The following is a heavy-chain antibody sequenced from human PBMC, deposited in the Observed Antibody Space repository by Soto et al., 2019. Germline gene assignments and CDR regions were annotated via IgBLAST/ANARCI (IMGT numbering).Heavy chain of an antibody. CDR2: IYPGDSDT. CDR3: ARQDNWNYYFDY. V-gene: IGHV5-51*01. CDR1: GYSFTSYW. D-gene: IGHD1-7*01. J-gene: IGHJ4*02. Sequence: GDSLKISSKGSGYSFTSYWIAWVRQMPGKGLEWMGIIYPGDSDTRYSPSFQGQVTISADKSISTAYLQWSSLKASDTAMYYCARQDNWNYYFDYWGQGTLVTVSS.